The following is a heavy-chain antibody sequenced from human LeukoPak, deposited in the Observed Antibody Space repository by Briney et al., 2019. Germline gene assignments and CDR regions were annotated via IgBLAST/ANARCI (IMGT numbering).Heavy chain of an antibody. V-gene: IGHV1-46*01. Sequence: ASVKVSCKASGYTFTSYYMHWVRQARGQGLEWMGIINPSGGSTSYAQKFQGRVTMTRDTSTSTVYMELSSLRSEDTAVYYCARAVEALAVTTYFQHWGQGTLVTVSS. CDR1: GYTFTSYY. J-gene: IGHJ1*01. D-gene: IGHD4-17*01. CDR2: INPSGGST. CDR3: ARAVEALAVTTYFQH.